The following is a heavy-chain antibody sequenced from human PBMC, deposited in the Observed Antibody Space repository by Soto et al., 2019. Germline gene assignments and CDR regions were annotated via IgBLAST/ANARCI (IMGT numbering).Heavy chain of an antibody. J-gene: IGHJ4*02. CDR2: IWYDGSNK. CDR1: GFTFSSYG. CDR3: ARDLWFGERLTVASLFDY. D-gene: IGHD3-10*01. V-gene: IGHV3-33*01. Sequence: GGSLRLSCAASGFTFSSYGMHWVRQAPGKGLEWVAVIWYDGSNKYYADSVKGRFTISRDNSKNTLYLQMNSLRAEDTAVYYCARDLWFGERLTVASLFDYWGQGTLVTVSS.